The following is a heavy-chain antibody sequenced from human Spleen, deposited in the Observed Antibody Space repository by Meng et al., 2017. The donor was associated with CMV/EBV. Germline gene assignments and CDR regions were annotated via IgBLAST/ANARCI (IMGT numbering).Heavy chain of an antibody. V-gene: IGHV4-59*01. CDR2: ISYSGST. CDR3: ARGRRVTAPRRVVPAATPCYFDY. D-gene: IGHD2-2*01. Sequence: ESLKISCTVSGGSISNYYWTWIRQPPGKGLEWIGYISYSGSTNYNPSLKSRVTISVDTSKNQFSLKLSSVTAADTAVYYCARGRRVTAPRRVVPAATPCYFDYWGQGTLVTVSS. J-gene: IGHJ4*02. CDR1: GGSISNYY.